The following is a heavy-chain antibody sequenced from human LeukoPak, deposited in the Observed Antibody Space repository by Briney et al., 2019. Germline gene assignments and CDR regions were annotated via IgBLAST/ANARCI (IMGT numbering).Heavy chain of an antibody. Sequence: SETLSPTSTVSGGPIGGYYRSWIRQPPTTGLEWIGYIYSSGSTNYNPSLKSRVTISLDASKNRFSLKLRSVTAADTAIYFCARAHTSSWFLDFWGHGTLVTVSS. J-gene: IGHJ4*01. CDR1: GGPIGGYY. CDR3: ARAHTSSWFLDF. D-gene: IGHD6-13*01. CDR2: IYSSGST. V-gene: IGHV4-59*01.